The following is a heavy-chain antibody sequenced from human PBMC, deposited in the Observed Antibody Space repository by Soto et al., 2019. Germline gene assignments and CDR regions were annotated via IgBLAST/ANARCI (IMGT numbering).Heavy chain of an antibody. CDR1: GGSFSGYY. CDR3: ARACWGYSYDFSAY. V-gene: IGHV4-34*01. J-gene: IGHJ4*02. Sequence: PSETLSLTCAVYGGSFSGYYWSWIRQPPGKGLEWIGEINHSGSTNYNPSLKSRVTISVDTSKNQFSLKLSSVTAADTAVYYCARACWGYSYDFSAYWGQGTLVTVSS. D-gene: IGHD5-18*01. CDR2: INHSGST.